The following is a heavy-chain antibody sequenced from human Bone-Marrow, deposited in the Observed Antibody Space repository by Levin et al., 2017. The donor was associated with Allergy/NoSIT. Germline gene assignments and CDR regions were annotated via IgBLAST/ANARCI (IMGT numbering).Heavy chain of an antibody. Sequence: ASVKVSCKASGYNFMNYGFSWVRRAPGQGLEWLGWINAYNGHTKYAQKFQGRVTMTTDTTTRTADMELRSLRPDDTAVYFCAREANGEFLGNHAEREREFDYYDGMDVWGQGTTVTVSS. D-gene: IGHD7-27*01. CDR3: AREANGEFLGNHAEREREFDYYDGMDV. V-gene: IGHV1-18*01. J-gene: IGHJ6*02. CDR2: INAYNGHT. CDR1: GYNFMNYG.